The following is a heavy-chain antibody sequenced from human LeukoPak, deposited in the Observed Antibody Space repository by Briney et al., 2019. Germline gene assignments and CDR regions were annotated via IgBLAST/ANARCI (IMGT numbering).Heavy chain of an antibody. CDR3: AAGTEIFDWFDP. Sequence: SQTLSLTCAISGDSVSSNSAAWNCIRQSPSRGLEWLGRTYYRSKWYNDYAVSVKSRITINPDTSKNQFSLQLNSVTPEDTAVYYCAAGTEIFDWFDPWGQGTLVTVSS. D-gene: IGHD6-19*01. CDR2: TYYRSKWYN. CDR1: GDSVSSNSAA. V-gene: IGHV6-1*01. J-gene: IGHJ5*02.